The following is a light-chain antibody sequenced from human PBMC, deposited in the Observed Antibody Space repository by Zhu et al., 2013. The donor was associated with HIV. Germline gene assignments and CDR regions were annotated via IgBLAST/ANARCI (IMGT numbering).Light chain of an antibody. Sequence: VLTQAPGTLSLSPGERATLSCRASQTVGSNYLAWFQQKPGQAPRLLIYANNQRPSGVPDRFSASRSGTSASLTISGIQSADEADYYYCAAWDGSLNAYVFATGTKVTVL. J-gene: IGLJ1*01. CDR1: SQTVGSNY. CDR3: AAWDGSLNAYV. CDR2: ANN. V-gene: IGLV1-44*01.